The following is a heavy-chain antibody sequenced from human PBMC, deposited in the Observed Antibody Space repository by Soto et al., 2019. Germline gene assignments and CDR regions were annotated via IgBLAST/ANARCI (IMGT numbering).Heavy chain of an antibody. CDR3: AKDSRPAYYYGSGSYDGMDV. V-gene: IGHV3-23*01. J-gene: IGHJ6*02. D-gene: IGHD3-10*01. CDR2: ISGSGGST. CDR1: GFTFSSYA. Sequence: PGGSLRLSCAASGFTFSSYAMSWVRQAPGKGLEWVSAISGSGGSTYYADPVKGRFTISRDNSKNTLYLQMNSLRAEDTAVYYCAKDSRPAYYYGSGSYDGMDVWGQGTTVTVSS.